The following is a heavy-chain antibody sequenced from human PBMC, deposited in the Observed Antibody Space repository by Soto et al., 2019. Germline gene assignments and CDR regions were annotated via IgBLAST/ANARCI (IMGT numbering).Heavy chain of an antibody. CDR2: ISYDGSNK. D-gene: IGHD3-3*01. J-gene: IGHJ6*02. V-gene: IGHV3-30-3*01. CDR1: GFTFSSYA. Sequence: GGSLRLSCAASGFTFSSYAMHWVRQAPGKGLEWVAVISYDGSNKYYADSVKGRFTISRDNSKNTLYLQMNSLRAEDTAVYYCARGYTIFGVVINNGMDGWGQGTTVTVSS. CDR3: ARGYTIFGVVINNGMDG.